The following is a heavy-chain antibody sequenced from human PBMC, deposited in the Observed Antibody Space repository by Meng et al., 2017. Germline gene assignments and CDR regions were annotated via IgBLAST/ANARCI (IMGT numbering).Heavy chain of an antibody. CDR2: INTNTGNP. J-gene: IGHJ6*02. V-gene: IGHV7-4-1*02. Sequence: ASVKVSCKASGYTFTSYAMNWVRQAPGQGLEWMGWINTNTGNPTYAQGITGRFVFSLDTSVSTAYLQISSLKAEDTAVYYCARKPALAYCGGDCRKYYYGMDVWGQGTTVTVSS. CDR1: GYTFTSYA. CDR3: ARKPALAYCGGDCRKYYYGMDV. D-gene: IGHD2-21*02.